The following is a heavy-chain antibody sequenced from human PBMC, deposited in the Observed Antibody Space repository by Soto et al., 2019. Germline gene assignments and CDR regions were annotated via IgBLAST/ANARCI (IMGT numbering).Heavy chain of an antibody. CDR2: IYNSGST. Sequence: QVQLQESGPGLVKPSETLSLTCTVSGGSISSYYWSWIRQPPGKGLEWIGYIYNSGSTNYNPSLKSRVTISVDTSKNQFSLKLISVTAADTAVYYCARGSTGYSSSWYRYWGQGTLVTVSS. J-gene: IGHJ4*02. CDR3: ARGSTGYSSSWYRY. V-gene: IGHV4-4*08. CDR1: GGSISSYY. D-gene: IGHD6-13*01.